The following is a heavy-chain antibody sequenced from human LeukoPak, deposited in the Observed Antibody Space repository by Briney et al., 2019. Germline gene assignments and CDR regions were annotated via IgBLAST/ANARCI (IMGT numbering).Heavy chain of an antibody. Sequence: SETLSLTCTVSGGSISSYYWSWIRQPPGKGLEWIGYIYYSGSTNYNPSLKSRVTISVDTSKNQFSLKLSSVTAADTAVYYCASVLPYYDILTGYSPYYYGMDVWGQGTTVTVSS. CDR2: IYYSGST. J-gene: IGHJ6*02. D-gene: IGHD3-9*01. CDR3: ASVLPYYDILTGYSPYYYGMDV. CDR1: GGSISSYY. V-gene: IGHV4-59*01.